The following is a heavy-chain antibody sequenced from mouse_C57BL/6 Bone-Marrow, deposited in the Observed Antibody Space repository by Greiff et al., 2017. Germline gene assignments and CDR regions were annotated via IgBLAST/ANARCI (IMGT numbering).Heavy chain of an antibody. CDR2: ISNLAYSI. V-gene: IGHV5-15*01. CDR3: ARNPYYYAMDY. J-gene: IGHJ4*01. Sequence: EVQVVESGGGLVQPGGSLKLSCAASGFTFSDYGMAWVRQAPRKGPEWVAFISNLAYSIYYADTVTGRFTISSENAKNTLYLEMSSLRSEDTAMYYCARNPYYYAMDYWGQGTSVTVSS. CDR1: GFTFSDYG.